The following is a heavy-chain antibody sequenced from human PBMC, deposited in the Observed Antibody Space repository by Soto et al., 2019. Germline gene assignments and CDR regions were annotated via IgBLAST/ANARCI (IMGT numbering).Heavy chain of an antibody. Sequence: QVQLVQSGAEAKKPGASVQVSCKASGYTFTTYALHWVRQAPGERPEWMGWINAANGDTKYSEKCQGRVTLTRETTATTGYMELRSLTSEDTAVYYGGRSGVGATGEILYNAMDVWGQGTTVTVSS. J-gene: IGHJ6*02. V-gene: IGHV1-3*01. D-gene: IGHD1-26*01. CDR3: GRSGVGATGEILYNAMDV. CDR2: INAANGDT. CDR1: GYTFTTYA.